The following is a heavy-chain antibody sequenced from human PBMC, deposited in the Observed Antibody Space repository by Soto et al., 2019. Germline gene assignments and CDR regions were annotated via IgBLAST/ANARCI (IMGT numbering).Heavy chain of an antibody. Sequence: GASVKVSCKASGGTFSGNAISWVRQAPGQGLEWMGGIIPIFGTTNYAQKFQDRVAITADESTSTAYLELTGLRSEDTAVYYCARENSIASLSYYYGMDVWGQGTTVTVSS. J-gene: IGHJ6*02. V-gene: IGHV1-69*13. D-gene: IGHD6-6*01. CDR3: ARENSIASLSYYYGMDV. CDR2: IIPIFGTT. CDR1: GGTFSGNA.